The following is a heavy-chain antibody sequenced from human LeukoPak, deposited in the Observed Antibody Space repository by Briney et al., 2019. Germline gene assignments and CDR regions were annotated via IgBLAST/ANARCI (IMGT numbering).Heavy chain of an antibody. J-gene: IGHJ4*02. CDR3: ARETMVRGVIGY. D-gene: IGHD3-10*01. CDR1: GYTFTSYY. CDR2: INPSGGSA. V-gene: IGHV1-46*01. Sequence: EASVKVSCKASGYTFTSYYMHWVRQAPGQGLEWMGIINPSGGSASYAQKFQGRVTMTRDTSTSTVYMELSSLRSEDTAVYYCARETMVRGVIGYWGRGTLVTVSS.